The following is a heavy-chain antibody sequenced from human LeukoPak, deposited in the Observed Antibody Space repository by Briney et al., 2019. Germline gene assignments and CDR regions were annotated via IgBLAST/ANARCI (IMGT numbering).Heavy chain of an antibody. CDR1: GFSFTSYW. CDR2: IYPGDSTT. D-gene: IGHD1-26*01. CDR3: ARLSRSGSYYSRYLDY. J-gene: IGHJ4*02. Sequence: GESLKISCKGSGFSFTSYWIGWVRQMPGKGLEWMGIIYPGDSTTRYSPSFQGQVTISADQSITTAYLQWSSLKASDTAMYYCARLSRSGSYYSRYLDYWGQGTLVTVSS. V-gene: IGHV5-51*01.